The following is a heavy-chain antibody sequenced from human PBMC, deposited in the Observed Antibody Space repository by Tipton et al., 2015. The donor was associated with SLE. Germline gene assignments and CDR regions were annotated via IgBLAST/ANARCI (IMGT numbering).Heavy chain of an antibody. D-gene: IGHD6-13*01. CDR3: TGVGSGPGTDY. V-gene: IGHV4-59*11. Sequence: TLSLTCTVSGASISTHYWSWIRQPPGKGLEWIGDISYTGNTNFNPSLKSRVTMSVATSKNQFSLRLTSVTAADTAVYYCTGVGSGPGTDYWGQGTLVTVSS. J-gene: IGHJ4*02. CDR2: ISYTGNT. CDR1: GASISTHY.